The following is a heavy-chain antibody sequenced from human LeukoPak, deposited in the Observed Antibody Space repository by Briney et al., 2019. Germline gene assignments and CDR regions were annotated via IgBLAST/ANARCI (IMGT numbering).Heavy chain of an antibody. Sequence: PGGSLRLSCAASGFTFDDYAMHWVRQAPGKGLEWVSGISWNSGSIGYADSVKGRFTISRDNAKNSLYLQMNSLRAEDTALYYCAEDILHIAAAGFDYWGQGTLVTVSS. CDR3: AEDILHIAAAGFDY. J-gene: IGHJ4*02. CDR1: GFTFDDYA. V-gene: IGHV3-9*01. D-gene: IGHD6-13*01. CDR2: ISWNSGSI.